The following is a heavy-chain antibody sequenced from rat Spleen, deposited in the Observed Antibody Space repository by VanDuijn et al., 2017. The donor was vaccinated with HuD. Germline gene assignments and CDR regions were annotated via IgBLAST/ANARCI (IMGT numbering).Heavy chain of an antibody. CDR2: IIYDGSRT. Sequence: EVQLVESGGGLVQPGRSLKLSCAASGFTFSDYNMAWVRQAPKTGLEWVATIIYDGSRTYYRDSVKGRFTISRDNAKSTLYLPMDSLRSEDTATYYCATLEFGVKSDYWGQGVMVTVSS. V-gene: IGHV5S10*01. CDR3: ATLEFGVKSDY. J-gene: IGHJ2*01. D-gene: IGHD4-5*01. CDR1: GFTFSDYN.